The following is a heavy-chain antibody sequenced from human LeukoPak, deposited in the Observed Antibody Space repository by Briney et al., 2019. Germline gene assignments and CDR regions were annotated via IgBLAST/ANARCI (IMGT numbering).Heavy chain of an antibody. CDR3: ARDPSGGSYWGGFDY. J-gene: IGHJ4*02. Sequence: VISYDGSNRYYADSVKGRFTISRDNSKNTLYLQMNSLRAEDTAVYYCARDPSGGSYWGGFDYWGQGTLVTVSS. CDR2: ISYDGSNR. D-gene: IGHD1-26*01. V-gene: IGHV3-30-3*01.